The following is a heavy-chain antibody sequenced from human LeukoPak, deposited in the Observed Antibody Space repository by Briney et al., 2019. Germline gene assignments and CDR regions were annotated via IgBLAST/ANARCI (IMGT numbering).Heavy chain of an antibody. Sequence: GGSLRLSCAASGFTFRNFGMHWVRQAPGKGLEWVAVIWYDGSNKIYVDSVKGRFTVSRDNSKNALYLQMNSLRAEDTAVYYCARDRGERKYFDYWGQGTLVIASS. CDR1: GFTFRNFG. J-gene: IGHJ4*02. CDR2: IWYDGSNK. D-gene: IGHD1-1*01. V-gene: IGHV3-33*01. CDR3: ARDRGERKYFDY.